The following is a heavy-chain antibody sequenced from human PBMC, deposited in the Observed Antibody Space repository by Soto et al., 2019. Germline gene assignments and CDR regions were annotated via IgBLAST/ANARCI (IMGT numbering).Heavy chain of an antibody. V-gene: IGHV3-33*01. CDR3: ARVTKQLGAFDI. CDR2: IWYDGSNK. J-gene: IGHJ3*02. D-gene: IGHD6-6*01. CDR1: GFTFSSYG. Sequence: PGGSLRLSCAASGFTFSSYGMHWDRQAPGKGLEWVAVIWYDGSNKYYADSVKGRFTISRDNSKNTLYLQMNSLRAEDTAVYYCARVTKQLGAFDIWGQGTMVTVSS.